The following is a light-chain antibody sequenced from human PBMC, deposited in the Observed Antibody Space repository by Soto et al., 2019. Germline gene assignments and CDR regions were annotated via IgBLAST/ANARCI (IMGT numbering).Light chain of an antibody. CDR2: KAS. V-gene: IGKV1-5*03. Sequence: DIQMIQSPSTLSASVGERVTITCRASQNIYTWLAWYQQKPGKAPNLLIYKASSLKSGVPSRFSGSGSGTEFSLTISSLQTDDFATYHCQQYNSDPWTFGQGTKVEI. J-gene: IGKJ1*01. CDR3: QQYNSDPWT. CDR1: QNIYTW.